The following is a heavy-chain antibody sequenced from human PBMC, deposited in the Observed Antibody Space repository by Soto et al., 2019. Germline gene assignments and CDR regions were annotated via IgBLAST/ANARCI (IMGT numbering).Heavy chain of an antibody. V-gene: IGHV6-1*01. D-gene: IGHD6-13*01. Sequence: SPTLSLSCAISGNSVSSNSAAWNWIRHSPSRGLEWLGRTYYRSKWYNDYAVSVKSRITINPDTSKNQFSLQLNSVTPEDTAVYYCARAAAGSGDCDYWGQGTLVTVSS. J-gene: IGHJ4*02. CDR1: GNSVSSNSAA. CDR2: TYYRSKWYN. CDR3: ARAAAGSGDCDY.